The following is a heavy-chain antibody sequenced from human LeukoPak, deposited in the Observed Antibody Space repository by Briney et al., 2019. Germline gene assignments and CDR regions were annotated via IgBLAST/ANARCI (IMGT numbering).Heavy chain of an antibody. CDR2: ISGSGSGGST. CDR3: ARDQGIYGGNGRWYFDL. Sequence: GGSLRLSCAASGFTFSSYAMSWVRQAPGKGLEWVSAISGSGSGGSTYYADSVRGRFTISRDNAKNSLYLQTNSLRAEDTAVYYCARDQGIYGGNGRWYFDLWGRGTLVTVSS. CDR1: GFTFSSYA. J-gene: IGHJ2*01. D-gene: IGHD4-23*01. V-gene: IGHV3-23*01.